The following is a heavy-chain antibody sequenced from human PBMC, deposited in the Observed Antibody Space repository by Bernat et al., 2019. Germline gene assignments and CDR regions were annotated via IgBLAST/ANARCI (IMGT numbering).Heavy chain of an antibody. CDR1: GFTFSSYG. CDR3: AREYGFGELDY. V-gene: IGHV3-33*01. D-gene: IGHD3-10*01. Sequence: QVQLVESGGGVVQPGRSLRLSCAASGFTFSSYGMHWVRQAPGKGLEWVAVIWYDGSNKYYADSVKGRFTISRDNSKNTLYLQMNSLRAEDTAVYYFAREYGFGELDYWGQGTLVTVSS. CDR2: IWYDGSNK. J-gene: IGHJ4*02.